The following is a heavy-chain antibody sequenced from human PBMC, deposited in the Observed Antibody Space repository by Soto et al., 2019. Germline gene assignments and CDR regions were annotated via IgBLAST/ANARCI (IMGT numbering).Heavy chain of an antibody. CDR1: GGSISSGDYY. CDR3: ASQITIFGVVPYYFDY. Sequence: SETLCLTCTVSGGSISSGDYYWSRIRQPPGKGLEWIGYIYYSGSTYYNPSLKSRVTISVDTSKNQFSLKLSSVTAADTAVYYCASQITIFGVVPYYFDYWGQGTLVTVSS. V-gene: IGHV4-30-4*01. D-gene: IGHD3-3*01. J-gene: IGHJ4*02. CDR2: IYYSGST.